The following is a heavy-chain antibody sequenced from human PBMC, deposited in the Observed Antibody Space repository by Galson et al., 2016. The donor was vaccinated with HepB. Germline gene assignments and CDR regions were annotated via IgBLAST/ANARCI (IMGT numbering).Heavy chain of an antibody. CDR2: ISASSGTI. J-gene: IGHJ6*02. Sequence: SLRLSCAASGFRFSDYNMNWGRQAPGRGLEWVAYISASSGTIYYADSVKGRFTISRNNANNSLSLQMNSLRAEDTAFYYCARPYTYYFGSGSYFDVLHYGMDVWAKGPRSPSP. CDR3: ARPYTYYFGSGSYFDVLHYGMDV. D-gene: IGHD3-10*01. CDR1: GFRFSDYN. V-gene: IGHV3-48*01.